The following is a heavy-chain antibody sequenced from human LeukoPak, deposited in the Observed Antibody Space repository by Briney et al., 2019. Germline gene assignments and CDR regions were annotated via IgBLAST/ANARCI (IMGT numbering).Heavy chain of an antibody. Sequence: GASVKVSCKASGYTFTSYAMHWVRQAPGQRLEWMGWINAGNGNTKYSQKFQGRVTITRDTSASTAYMDLSSLRCEDTAVYYCASPGYHGSGSYVLDYWGQGTLVTVSS. CDR2: INAGNGNT. V-gene: IGHV1-3*01. J-gene: IGHJ4*02. CDR3: ASPGYHGSGSYVLDY. CDR1: GYTFTSYA. D-gene: IGHD3-10*01.